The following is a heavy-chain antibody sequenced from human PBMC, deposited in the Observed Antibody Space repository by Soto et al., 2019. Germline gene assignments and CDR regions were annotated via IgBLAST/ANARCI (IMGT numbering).Heavy chain of an antibody. V-gene: IGHV3-21*01. Sequence: EVQLVESGGGLVKPGGSLRLSCAASGFTFSSYSMNWVRQAPGKGLEWVSSISSSSSYIYYADSVKGRFTISRDNAKNSLYLQMNSLRAEDMAVYYCASGRYSYGFYFDYWGQGTLVTVSS. D-gene: IGHD5-18*01. CDR1: GFTFSSYS. J-gene: IGHJ4*02. CDR2: ISSSSSYI. CDR3: ASGRYSYGFYFDY.